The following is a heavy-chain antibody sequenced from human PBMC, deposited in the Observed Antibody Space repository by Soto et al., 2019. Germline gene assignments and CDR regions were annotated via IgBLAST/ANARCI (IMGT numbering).Heavy chain of an antibody. CDR2: ISSSSSFI. Sequence: EVQMVEAGGGLVKPGGSLRLSCEVSGFSFSNYRMNWVRQAPGKGLEWVSSISSSSSFIYYAESVKGRFTISRDNAKNSLYLQMNSLIVEDTAVYYCARDLFDSWGQGTLVTVSS. CDR1: GFSFSNYR. CDR3: ARDLFDS. V-gene: IGHV3-21*01. J-gene: IGHJ4*02.